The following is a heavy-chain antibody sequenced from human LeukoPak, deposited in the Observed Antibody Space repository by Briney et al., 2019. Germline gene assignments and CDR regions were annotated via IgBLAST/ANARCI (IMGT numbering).Heavy chain of an antibody. CDR2: INQDETDK. J-gene: IGHJ1*01. Sequence: GGSLRLSCGASGFTFRSSWMSWLRQAPWKGLEWVATINQDETDKSYVDSVKGRFTISRDNAKNSVYLQMNSLRAEDTAVYYCAKREAAFGKKYFQYWGQGTLVTVSS. V-gene: IGHV3-7*01. CDR3: AKREAAFGKKYFQY. D-gene: IGHD6-13*01. CDR1: GFTFRSSW.